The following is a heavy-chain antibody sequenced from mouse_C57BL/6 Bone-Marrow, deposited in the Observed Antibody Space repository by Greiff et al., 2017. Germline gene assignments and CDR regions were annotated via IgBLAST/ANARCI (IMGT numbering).Heavy chain of an antibody. Sequence: VQLQQPGAELVKPGASVKVSCKASGYTFTSYWMHWVKQRPGQGLEWIGRIHPSDSDTNYNQKFKGKATLTVDKSSSTAYMQLSSLTSEDSAVYYCAIWGTTVVAPYAYWGQGTSVTGSS. J-gene: IGHJ4*01. D-gene: IGHD1-1*01. V-gene: IGHV1-74*01. CDR1: GYTFTSYW. CDR2: IHPSDSDT. CDR3: AIWGTTVVAPYAY.